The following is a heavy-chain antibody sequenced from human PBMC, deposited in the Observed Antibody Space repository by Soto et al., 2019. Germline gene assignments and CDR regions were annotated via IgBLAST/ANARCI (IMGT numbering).Heavy chain of an antibody. D-gene: IGHD2-15*01. CDR1: GFTFSSFT. Sequence: GGSLRLSCAASGFTFSSFTMNWVRQAPGKGLEWVSTISSNSAYIYYTDALRGRFTISRDNAKNTLHLQMNSLRAEDTAVYYCTIDSSRDGCARGWFDPWGPGTLVTVSS. V-gene: IGHV3-21*01. CDR3: TIDSSRDGCARGWFDP. CDR2: ISSNSAYI. J-gene: IGHJ5*02.